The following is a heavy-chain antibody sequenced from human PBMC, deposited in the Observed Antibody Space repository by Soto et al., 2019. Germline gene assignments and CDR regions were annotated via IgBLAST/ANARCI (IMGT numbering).Heavy chain of an antibody. Sequence: GGSLRLSCAASGFNVGAFAVNWVRQAPGKGLEWVSGISVSDAFIYYADFVRGRFSISRDASENILYLQMNSLRVDDTALYYCTRETVAGITGLDYWGPGTLVT. J-gene: IGHJ4*02. CDR3: TRETVAGITGLDY. V-gene: IGHV3-23*01. CDR1: GFNVGAFA. D-gene: IGHD1-20*01. CDR2: ISVSDAFI.